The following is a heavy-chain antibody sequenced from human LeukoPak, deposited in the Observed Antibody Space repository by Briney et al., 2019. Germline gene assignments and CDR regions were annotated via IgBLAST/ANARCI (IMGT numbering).Heavy chain of an antibody. Sequence: ASVKVSCKASGYSFTSYGISWVRQAPGQGLERMGWISVYNGNTNYAQKVQGRVTMTTDTSTSTAYMELRSLRSDDTAVYFCARGLGGYCSSTSCYVSGNWFDPWGQGTLVTVSS. CDR2: ISVYNGNT. V-gene: IGHV1-18*01. J-gene: IGHJ5*02. CDR3: ARGLGGYCSSTSCYVSGNWFDP. D-gene: IGHD2-2*03. CDR1: GYSFTSYG.